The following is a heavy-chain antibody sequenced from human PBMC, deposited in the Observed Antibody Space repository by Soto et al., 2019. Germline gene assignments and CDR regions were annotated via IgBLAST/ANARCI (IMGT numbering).Heavy chain of an antibody. CDR3: AASYGRIHQKEDV. D-gene: IGHD5-18*01. J-gene: IGHJ6*02. V-gene: IGHV4-34*01. CDR2: INHSGST. CDR1: GGSFSGYY. Sequence: PSETLSLTCAVYGGSFSGYYWSWIRQPPGKGLEWIGEINHSGSTNYNPSLKSRVTISVDTSKNQFSLKLSSVTAADTAVYYCAASYGRIHQKEDVWGQGTTVTVSS.